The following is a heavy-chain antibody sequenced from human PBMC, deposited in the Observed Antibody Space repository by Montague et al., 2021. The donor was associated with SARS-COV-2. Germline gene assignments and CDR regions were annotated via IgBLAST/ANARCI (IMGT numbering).Heavy chain of an antibody. CDR1: VGCISSYY. D-gene: IGHD5-12*01. CDR3: ARHPPGYRYFYYLDV. V-gene: IGHV4-59*08. Sequence: SETLSLTCTVSVGCISSYYWSLIQQPPGKVLECIGYLYYSGSTNYTPSLKSRVTILVNTSKNQSSLMLYSMTAADTAVYYCARHPPGYRYFYYLDVWGQGTTVTVSS. J-gene: IGHJ6*03. CDR2: LYYSGST.